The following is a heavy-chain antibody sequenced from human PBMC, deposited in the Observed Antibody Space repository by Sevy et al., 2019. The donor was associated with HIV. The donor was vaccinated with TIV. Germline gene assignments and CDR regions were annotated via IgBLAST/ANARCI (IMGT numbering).Heavy chain of an antibody. Sequence: GGSLRLSCGASGFTFSNYAMSWVRQAPGKGPEWVSGINNGGSTYYADSVKGRFTISRDNSKKMVFLQMNSLRAADTAVYYCASGDTTMITDLDYWGQGALVTVSS. CDR1: GFTFSNYA. CDR3: ASGDTTMITDLDY. V-gene: IGHV3-23*01. D-gene: IGHD5-18*01. J-gene: IGHJ4*02. CDR2: INNGGST.